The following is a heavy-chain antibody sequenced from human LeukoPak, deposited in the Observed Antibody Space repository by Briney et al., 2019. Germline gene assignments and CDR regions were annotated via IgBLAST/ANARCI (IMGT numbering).Heavy chain of an antibody. D-gene: IGHD5-18*01. Sequence: GESLKISCKGSGYGFTSYWIGGVRQMPGKGLEGMGIIYPGDSDTRYSPSFQGQVTISADKSISTAYLQWSSLKASDTAMYYCASRYGYRAWYAFDIWGQGTMVTVSS. CDR3: ASRYGYRAWYAFDI. V-gene: IGHV5-51*01. CDR1: GYGFTSYW. CDR2: IYPGDSDT. J-gene: IGHJ3*02.